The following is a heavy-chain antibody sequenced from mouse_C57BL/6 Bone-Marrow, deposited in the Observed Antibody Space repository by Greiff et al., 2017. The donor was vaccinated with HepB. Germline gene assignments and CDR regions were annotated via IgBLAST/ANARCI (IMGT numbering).Heavy chain of an antibody. J-gene: IGHJ4*01. V-gene: IGHV1-69*01. CDR1: GYTFTSYW. CDR2: IDPSDSYT. Sequence: QVQLQQPGAELVMPGASVKLSCKASGYTFTSYWMHWVKQRPGQGLEWIGEIDPSDSYTNYNQKFKGKSTLTVDKSSSTAYMQLSSLTSEDSAVYYCARGRRNAMDYGGQGTSVTVSS. CDR3: ARGRRNAMDY.